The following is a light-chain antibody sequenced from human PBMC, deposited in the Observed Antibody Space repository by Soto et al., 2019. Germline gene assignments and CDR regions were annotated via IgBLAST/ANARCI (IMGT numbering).Light chain of an antibody. CDR3: QQSFSTPWT. Sequence: DIHMTQSPSSLSASVGDRVTLTCRASQTISTFLNWYQHKPGKAPKLLIFDASNLHSGVPSRFSASGSGTDFTLTISSLQPEDFATYSCQQSFSTPWTFGHGTKVDIK. V-gene: IGKV1-39*01. CDR1: QTISTF. J-gene: IGKJ1*01. CDR2: DAS.